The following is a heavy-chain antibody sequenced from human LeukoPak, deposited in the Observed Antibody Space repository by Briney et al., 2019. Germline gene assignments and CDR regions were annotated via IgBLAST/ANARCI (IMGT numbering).Heavy chain of an antibody. Sequence: SGGSLRLSCAASGFTFSNYAMSWVRQAPGKGLEWGSAISRSGTDTYYADSVKGRFTISRDNSRNTLYLQMNSLRAEDTAVYFCALYCSGGSCYSIGGAFDIWGQGTLVTVSS. CDR2: ISRSGTDT. V-gene: IGHV3-23*01. CDR1: GFTFSNYA. J-gene: IGHJ3*02. CDR3: ALYCSGGSCYSIGGAFDI. D-gene: IGHD2-15*01.